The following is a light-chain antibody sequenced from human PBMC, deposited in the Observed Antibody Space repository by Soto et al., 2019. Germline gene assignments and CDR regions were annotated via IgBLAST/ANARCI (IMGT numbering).Light chain of an antibody. J-gene: IGLJ1*01. CDR3: GACDTNMAAAV. CDR2: DNN. Sequence: QSVLTQPPSVCAAPGQKVTITCSGSNSNIGRNFISWYQQVTGTAPKLLIYDNNQRPLGIPDRFSGSKSCTSGTLDISGLHTPDEAHYYCGACDTNMAAAVFGTGTKATVL. V-gene: IGLV1-51*01. CDR1: NSNIGRNF.